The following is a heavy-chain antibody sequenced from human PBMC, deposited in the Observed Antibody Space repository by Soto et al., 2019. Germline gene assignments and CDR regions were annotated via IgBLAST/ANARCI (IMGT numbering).Heavy chain of an antibody. CDR3: ARGFSGSQTGPGY. CDR1: GFTFTSYD. V-gene: IGHV1-8*02. J-gene: IGHJ4*02. Sequence: QVQLVQSGAEVKKPGASVKISCKASGFTFTSYDINWVRQATGQGLEWMGWMNPNRGSTGYVQKFQGRVTMTRDTSITPAYMELSSLRPEDTAVYYCARGFSGSQTGPGYWGQGTLVTVSS. CDR2: MNPNRGST. D-gene: IGHD1-26*01.